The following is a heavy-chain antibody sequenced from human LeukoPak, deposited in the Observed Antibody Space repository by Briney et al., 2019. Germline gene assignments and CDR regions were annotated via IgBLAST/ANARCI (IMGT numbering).Heavy chain of an antibody. J-gene: IGHJ4*02. Sequence: ASVKVSCKASGDTVRKYAIGWVRQAPGQGLEWIGGIISTYGASNSAQKFQGRVTLTTDEYANTAYMELRSLRSEDTAVYYCARDRTGYGNYYFDSWGQGTPVTVSS. CDR1: GDTVRKYA. V-gene: IGHV1-69*05. CDR3: ARDRTGYGNYYFDS. D-gene: IGHD5-18*01. CDR2: IISTYGAS.